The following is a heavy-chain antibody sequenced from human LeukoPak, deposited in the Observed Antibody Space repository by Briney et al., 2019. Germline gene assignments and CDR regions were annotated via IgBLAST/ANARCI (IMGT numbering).Heavy chain of an antibody. Sequence: GGSLRLSCAASGFTFSSYGMHWVRQAPGKGLDWVAFIRYDGSNKYYADSVNGRVTISRENSKNTLYLQMNSLRAEDTAVYYCAKDPLLPDSSGYYRSQYYFDYWGQGTLVTVSS. CDR3: AKDPLLPDSSGYYRSQYYFDY. J-gene: IGHJ4*02. V-gene: IGHV3-30*02. D-gene: IGHD3-22*01. CDR1: GFTFSSYG. CDR2: IRYDGSNK.